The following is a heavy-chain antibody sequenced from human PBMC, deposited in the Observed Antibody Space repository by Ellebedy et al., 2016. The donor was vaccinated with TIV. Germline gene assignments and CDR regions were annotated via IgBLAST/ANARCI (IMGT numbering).Heavy chain of an antibody. J-gene: IGHJ4*02. D-gene: IGHD3-9*01. Sequence: ASVKVSXXASGYTFTSYDINWVRQATGQGLEWMGWMNPNSGNTGYAQKFQGRVTMTRNTSISTAYMELRSLKSDDTAVYYCARDPDWLTAGTAFDYWGQGTLVTVSS. CDR3: ARDPDWLTAGTAFDY. CDR2: MNPNSGNT. CDR1: GYTFTSYD. V-gene: IGHV1-8*01.